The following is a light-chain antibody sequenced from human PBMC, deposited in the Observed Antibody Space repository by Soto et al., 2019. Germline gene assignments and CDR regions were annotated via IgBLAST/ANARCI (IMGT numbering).Light chain of an antibody. CDR3: QRLDASPLT. J-gene: IGKJ4*01. V-gene: IGKV1-5*03. CDR1: QSVSSW. Sequence: DIPMTQSPSTLSASVGDRVTITCRASQSVSSWLAWYQKRPGKAPNLLIYKASTLETGVPSRFRGSGSGTEFNLNISSLKTDDFATYYCQRLDASPLTVGGGTKLEIK. CDR2: KAS.